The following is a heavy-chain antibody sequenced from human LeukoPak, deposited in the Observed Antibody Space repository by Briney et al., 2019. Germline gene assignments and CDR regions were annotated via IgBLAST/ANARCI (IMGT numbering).Heavy chain of an antibody. Sequence: PSETLSLTCTVSGESISGFYWTWIRPPPGKGLEWIGYIYYSGSTNYNPSLKSRVTISVDTSKNQFSLKLSSVTAADTAVYYCARGVVIAPQTFDYWGQGTLVTVSS. J-gene: IGHJ4*02. D-gene: IGHD2-21*01. CDR1: GESISGFY. CDR3: ARGVVIAPQTFDY. V-gene: IGHV4-59*01. CDR2: IYYSGST.